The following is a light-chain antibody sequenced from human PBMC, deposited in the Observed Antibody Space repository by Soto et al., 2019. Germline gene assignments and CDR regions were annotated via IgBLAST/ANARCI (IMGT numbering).Light chain of an antibody. J-gene: IGKJ1*01. CDR3: PQRSNWPGT. CDR1: QSVSSY. Sequence: EIVLTQSPATLSLSPGERATLSCRASQSVSSYLAWYQQKPGQAPRLLIYDASNRATGIPARFSGSGSGTDFTLTISILEPEDFAVYYCPQRSNWPGTFGQGTKVEIK. V-gene: IGKV3-11*01. CDR2: DAS.